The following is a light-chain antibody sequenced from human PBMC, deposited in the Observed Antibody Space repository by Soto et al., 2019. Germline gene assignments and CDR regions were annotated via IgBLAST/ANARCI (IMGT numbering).Light chain of an antibody. CDR3: ETWDSNTRV. CDR1: SGHSSNI. J-gene: IGLJ2*01. CDR2: LERSGNY. Sequence: QSVLTQSSSASASLGSSVKLTCTLSSGHSSNIIAWHQQQPGKAPRYLMKLERSGNYIKGSGVPDRFSGSSSGADRYLTISNPQSEDEADYYCETWDSNTRVFGGRTKLTVL. V-gene: IGLV4-60*03.